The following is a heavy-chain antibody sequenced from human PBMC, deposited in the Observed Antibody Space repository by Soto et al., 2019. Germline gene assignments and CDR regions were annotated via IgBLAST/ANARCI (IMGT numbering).Heavy chain of an antibody. V-gene: IGHV3-73*01. J-gene: IGHJ3*02. Sequence: GGSLRLSCAASGFTFSGSAMHWVRQASGKGLEWVGRIRSKANSYATAYAASVKGRFTISRDDSKNTAYLQMNSLKTEDTAVYYCTRHPIVVVVAATLRGDAFDIWGQGTMVTVSS. CDR3: TRHPIVVVVAATLRGDAFDI. D-gene: IGHD2-15*01. CDR1: GFTFSGSA. CDR2: IRSKANSYAT.